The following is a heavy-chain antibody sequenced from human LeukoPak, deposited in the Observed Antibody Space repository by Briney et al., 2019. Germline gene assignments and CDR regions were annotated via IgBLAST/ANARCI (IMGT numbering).Heavy chain of an antibody. D-gene: IGHD1-26*01. CDR3: ARRGSRELLRGAFDI. V-gene: IGHV5-51*01. CDR2: IYPGDSDT. J-gene: IGHJ3*02. Sequence: GEPLKISCKGSGYSFTSYWIGWVRQMPGKGLEWMGIIYPGDSDTRYSPSFQGQVTISADKSISTAYLQWSSLKASDTAMYYCARRGSRELLRGAFDIWGQGTMVTVSS. CDR1: GYSFTSYW.